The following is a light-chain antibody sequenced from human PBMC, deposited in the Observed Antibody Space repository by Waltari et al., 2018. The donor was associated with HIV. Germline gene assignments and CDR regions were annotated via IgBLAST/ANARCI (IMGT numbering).Light chain of an antibody. V-gene: IGKV3-20*01. CDR3: QQYAASPLT. CDR2: GAS. J-gene: IGKJ4*01. Sequence: EIVLTQSPGTLSLSPGERATLSCRASQSVRSASLAWYQQKPGQAPRLLIYGASSRAPGIPDRFSGSGAVTDVILTISRLEPEDCAVYYCQQYAASPLTFGGGTKVEIK. CDR1: QSVRSAS.